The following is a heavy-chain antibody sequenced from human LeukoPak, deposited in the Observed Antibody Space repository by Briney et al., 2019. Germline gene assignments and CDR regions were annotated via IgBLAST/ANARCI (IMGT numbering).Heavy chain of an antibody. CDR2: IYYSGTT. V-gene: IGHV4-39*07. CDR1: GGSISSSDCY. CDR3: ARDVRSSGWRFDGLSYSYY. J-gene: IGHJ4*02. Sequence: PSETLSLTCTVSGGSISSSDCYWGWVRQPPGKGLEWIGIIYYSGTTYYSPSLESRVTISVDTSKSQFSLKLSSVTAADTAVYYCARDVRSSGWRFDGLSYSYYWGQGTLVTVSS. D-gene: IGHD6-19*01.